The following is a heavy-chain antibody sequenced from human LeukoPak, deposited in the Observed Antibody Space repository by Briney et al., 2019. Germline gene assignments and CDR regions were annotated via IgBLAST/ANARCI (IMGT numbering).Heavy chain of an antibody. V-gene: IGHV3-9*03. Sequence: PGGSLRLSCTASGFTFSSYSMNWVRQAPGKGLEWVSGISWNSGSIGYADSVKGRFTISRDNAKNSLYLQMNSLRAEDMALYYCAKGSGQWLVRSVDYWGQGTLVTVSS. CDR2: ISWNSGSI. D-gene: IGHD6-19*01. CDR1: GFTFSSYS. J-gene: IGHJ4*02. CDR3: AKGSGQWLVRSVDY.